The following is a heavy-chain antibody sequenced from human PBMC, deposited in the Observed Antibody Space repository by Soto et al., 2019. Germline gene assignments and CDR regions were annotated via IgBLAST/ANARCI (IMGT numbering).Heavy chain of an antibody. J-gene: IGHJ6*02. Sequence: ASVKVSCKASGGTFSSYAISWVRQAPGQGLEWMGGIIPIFGTANYAQKFQGRVTITADESTSTAYMELSSLRSEDTAVYYCARRGPTIFGVGRPYYYYGMDVWGQGTTVTVSS. CDR2: IIPIFGTA. CDR3: ARRGPTIFGVGRPYYYYGMDV. D-gene: IGHD3-3*01. CDR1: GGTFSSYA. V-gene: IGHV1-69*13.